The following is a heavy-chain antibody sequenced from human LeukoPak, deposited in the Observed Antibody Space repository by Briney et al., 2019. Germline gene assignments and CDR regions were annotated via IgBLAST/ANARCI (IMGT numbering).Heavy chain of an antibody. J-gene: IGHJ1*01. CDR3: ARARGTSSWDTGVFQH. V-gene: IGHV1-46*01. CDR2: INPSGGST. CDR1: GYTFTSYY. D-gene: IGHD6-13*01. Sequence: GASVKVSCKASGYTFTSYYMHWVRQAPGQGLEWMGIINPSGGSTSYAQKFQGRVTMTRDTSTSSVYMELSSLRSEDTAVYYCARARGTSSWDTGVFQHWGQGTLVTVSS.